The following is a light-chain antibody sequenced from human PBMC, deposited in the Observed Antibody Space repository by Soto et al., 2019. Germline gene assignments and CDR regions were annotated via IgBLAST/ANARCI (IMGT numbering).Light chain of an antibody. Sequence: QSALTQPPSVSGSPGQSVAISCTGTSSDVGNSNGVSWYQQPPGTAPKLMIYDVSNRPSGVPDRFSGSKSGNTASLTISGLQAEDEADYYCSSYTSSSTYVFGTGT. V-gene: IGLV2-18*02. CDR3: SSYTSSSTYV. CDR2: DVS. CDR1: SSDVGNSNG. J-gene: IGLJ1*01.